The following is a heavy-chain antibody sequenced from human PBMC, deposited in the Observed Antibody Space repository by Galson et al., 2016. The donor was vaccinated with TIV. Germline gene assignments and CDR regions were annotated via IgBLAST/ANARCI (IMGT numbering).Heavy chain of an antibody. J-gene: IGHJ3*01. D-gene: IGHD1-1*01. CDR2: IRYDDLTT. V-gene: IGHV3-33*01. CDR3: STDRLWKDVWDGFGF. CDR1: ELSFSHYG. Sequence: SLRLSCATSELSFSHYGMHWVRQAPGKGLEWLAVIRYDDLTTFYADSVKDRFFISRDDSRSTLYLDITSLTIDDTALYYCSTDRLWKDVWDGFGFWGQGTMVTVS.